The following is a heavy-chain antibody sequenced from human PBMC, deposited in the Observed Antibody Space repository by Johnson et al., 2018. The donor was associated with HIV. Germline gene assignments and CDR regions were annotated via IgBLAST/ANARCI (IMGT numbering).Heavy chain of an antibody. CDR2: ISYDGSNK. CDR3: ARDTVTGSPAFDI. CDR1: GFTFSSYA. Sequence: QMQLVESGGGVVQPWRSLRLSCAASGFTFSSYAMHWVRQAPGKGLEWVAVISYDGSNKYYADSVKGRFTISRDNSKNTLYLQMNSLRAEDTAVYYWARDTVTGSPAFDIWGQGTMVTVSS. J-gene: IGHJ3*02. D-gene: IGHD1-20*01. V-gene: IGHV3-30*04.